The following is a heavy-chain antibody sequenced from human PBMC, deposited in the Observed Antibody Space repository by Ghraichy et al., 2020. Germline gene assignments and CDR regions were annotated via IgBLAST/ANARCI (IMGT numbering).Heavy chain of an antibody. V-gene: IGHV4-59*01. CDR2: ICDRGST. J-gene: IGHJ6*02. D-gene: IGHD3-22*01. CDR3: AGDKIDRAGSNGMDV. CDR1: GGSFSSYC. Sequence: GSLRLSCTVSGGSFSSYCWSWIRQSPGKVLEWIGYICDRGSTNYNPSLKSRVTISEDTSKDQFSLNLNSLTAADTAVYFCAGDKIDRAGSNGMDVWGQGTKVSVSS.